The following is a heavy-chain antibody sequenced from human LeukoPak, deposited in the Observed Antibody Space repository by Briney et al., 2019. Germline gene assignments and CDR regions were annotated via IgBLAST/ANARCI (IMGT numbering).Heavy chain of an antibody. CDR3: ARDGRLRGYYYCYMDV. CDR1: GGSISSYY. CDR2: IYTSGST. Sequence: SETLSLTCTVSGGSISSYYWSWIRQPAGKGLEWIGRIYTSGSTNYNPSLKSRVTMSVDTSKNQFSLKLSSVTAADTAVYYCARDGRLRGYYYCYMDVWGKGTTVTVSS. J-gene: IGHJ6*03. V-gene: IGHV4-4*07. D-gene: IGHD5-12*01.